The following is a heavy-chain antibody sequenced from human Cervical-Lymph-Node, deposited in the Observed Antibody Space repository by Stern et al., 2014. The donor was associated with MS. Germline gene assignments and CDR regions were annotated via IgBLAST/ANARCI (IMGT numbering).Heavy chain of an antibody. CDR1: AYIFTNYY. D-gene: IGHD2-15*01. Sequence: QVHLVESGAEVKKPGASVKVSCKASAYIFTNYYMHWVRQAPGQGLEWMGWINPNSGGTNYAQKFQGRVTMTRDTSISTAYMELSSLRSDDTAVYYCAREYCSGGTCYSYHYYGMDVWGQGTTVTVSS. J-gene: IGHJ6*02. CDR3: AREYCSGGTCYSYHYYGMDV. V-gene: IGHV1-2*02. CDR2: INPNSGGT.